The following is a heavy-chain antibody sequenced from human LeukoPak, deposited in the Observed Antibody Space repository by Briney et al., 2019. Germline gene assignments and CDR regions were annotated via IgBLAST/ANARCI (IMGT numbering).Heavy chain of an antibody. Sequence: GGSLRLSCAASGFTFSNYAMNWVRQAPGKGLEWVSAISGSGGGTYYADSVKGRFTISRDNAKNSLYLQMNSLRAEDTAVYYCAELGITMIGGVWGKGTTVTISS. J-gene: IGHJ6*04. V-gene: IGHV3-23*01. CDR1: GFTFSNYA. CDR3: AELGITMIGGV. D-gene: IGHD3-10*02. CDR2: ISGSGGGT.